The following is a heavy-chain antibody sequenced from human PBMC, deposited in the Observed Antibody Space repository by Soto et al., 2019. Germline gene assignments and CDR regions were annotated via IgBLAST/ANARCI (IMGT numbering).Heavy chain of an antibody. V-gene: IGHV4-39*01. D-gene: IGHD3-22*01. CDR1: GGSISSSSYY. CDR3: ARRYYYDSSGYQILYYFDY. J-gene: IGHJ4*02. CDR2: IYYSGST. Sequence: SSETLSLTCTVSGGSISSSSYYWGWIRQPPGKGLEWIGSIYYSGSTYYNPSLKSRVTISVDTSKNQFSLKLSSVTAADTAVYYCARRYYYDSSGYQILYYFDYWGQETLVTVSS.